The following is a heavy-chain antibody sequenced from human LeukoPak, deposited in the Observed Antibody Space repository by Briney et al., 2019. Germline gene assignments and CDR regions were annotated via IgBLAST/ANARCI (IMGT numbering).Heavy chain of an antibody. V-gene: IGHV1-2*06. Sequence: GASVKVSCTASGYTFTGYYMHWVRQAPGQGLEWMGRINPNSGGTNYAQKFQGRVTMTRDASISTAYMELSRLRSDDTAVYYCASEYSSGWYYYYYGMDVWGQGTTVTVSS. CDR2: INPNSGGT. CDR1: GYTFTGYY. D-gene: IGHD6-19*01. J-gene: IGHJ6*02. CDR3: ASEYSSGWYYYYYGMDV.